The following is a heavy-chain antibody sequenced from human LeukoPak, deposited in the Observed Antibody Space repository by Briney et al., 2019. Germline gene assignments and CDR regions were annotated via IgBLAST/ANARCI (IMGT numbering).Heavy chain of an antibody. J-gene: IGHJ4*02. D-gene: IGHD6-13*01. CDR1: GYSFTTYR. CDR2: IYPSDSDT. V-gene: IGHV5-51*01. Sequence: GESLKISCEASGYSFTTYRIAWVRQMPGKGLEWMGIIYPSDSDTRYSPSFQGQVTISADKSISIVYLQWSSLRASDTAMYYCARQPSAGSKIDFWGQGTLVTVSS. CDR3: ARQPSAGSKIDF.